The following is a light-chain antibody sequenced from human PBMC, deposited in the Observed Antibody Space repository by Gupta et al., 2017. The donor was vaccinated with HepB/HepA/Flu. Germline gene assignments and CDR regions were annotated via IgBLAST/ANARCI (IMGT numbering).Light chain of an antibody. V-gene: IGKV4-1*01. CDR3: QQYYTTPCT. J-gene: IGKJ2*02. CDR2: WAS. Sequence: DIVMTQSPDSLVVSLGERATIDCKSSQSVLSTSNNENFLAWYQQKPGQPPKPLIFWASTRESGVPERFSGSGSGTDFTLTISSLQAEDVAVYFCQQYYTTPCTFGQWTKLEIK. CDR1: QSVLSTSNNENF.